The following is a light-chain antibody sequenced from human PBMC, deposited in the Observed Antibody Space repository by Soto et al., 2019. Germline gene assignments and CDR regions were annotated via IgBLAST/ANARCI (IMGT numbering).Light chain of an antibody. CDR3: QQYGSSLFT. J-gene: IGKJ4*01. Sequence: EIMMRQSPATLSVSTKGRATLSCRASQSVNFNLAWYQQKPGQAPRLLIYGASSRATGIPDRFSGSGSGTDFTLSISRLEPEDFAVYFCQQYGSSLFTFGGGTKVDIK. V-gene: IGKV3-20*01. CDR2: GAS. CDR1: QSVNFN.